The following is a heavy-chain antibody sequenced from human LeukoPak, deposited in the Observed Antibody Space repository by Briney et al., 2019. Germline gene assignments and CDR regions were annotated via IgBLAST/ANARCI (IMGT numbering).Heavy chain of an antibody. CDR1: GFTFSSYW. J-gene: IGHJ4*02. D-gene: IGHD3-22*01. CDR2: IKQDGSEK. V-gene: IGHV3-7*01. CDR3: ARDTLYYYDSSGYDY. Sequence: PGGSLRLSCAASGFTFSSYWMSWVRQAPGKGLGWVANIKQDGSEKYYVDSVKGRFTISRDNAKDSLYLQMNSLRAEDTAVYYCARDTLYYYDSSGYDYWGQGTLVTVSS.